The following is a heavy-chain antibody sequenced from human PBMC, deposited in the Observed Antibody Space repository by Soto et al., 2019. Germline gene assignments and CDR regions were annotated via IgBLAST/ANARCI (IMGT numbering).Heavy chain of an antibody. J-gene: IGHJ6*02. V-gene: IGHV3-30-3*01. CDR1: GFTFSSYA. CDR2: ISYDGSNK. D-gene: IGHD6-6*01. Sequence: GGSLRLSCAASGFTFSSYAMHWVRQAPGKGLEWVAVISYDGSNKYYADSVKGRFTISRDNSKNTLYLQMNSLRAEDTAVYYCARGSSSSLPPYYYYGMDVWGQGTTVTVSS. CDR3: ARGSSSSLPPYYYYGMDV.